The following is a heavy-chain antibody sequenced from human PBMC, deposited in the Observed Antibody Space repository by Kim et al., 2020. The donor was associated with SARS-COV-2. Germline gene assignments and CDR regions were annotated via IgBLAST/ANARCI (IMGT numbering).Heavy chain of an antibody. V-gene: IGHV3-9*01. Sequence: GGSLRRSCAASGFTFDDYAMHWVRQAPGKGLEWVSGISWNSGSIGYADSVKGRFTISRDNAKNSLYLQMNSLRAEDTALYYCAKDMRSSWSGYIPPYYY. CDR3: AKDMRSSWSGYIPPYYY. J-gene: IGHJ6*01. CDR1: GFTFDDYA. D-gene: IGHD3-3*01. CDR2: ISWNSGSI.